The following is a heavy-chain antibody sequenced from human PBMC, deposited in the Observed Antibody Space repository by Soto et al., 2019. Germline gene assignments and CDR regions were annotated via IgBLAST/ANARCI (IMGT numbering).Heavy chain of an antibody. V-gene: IGHV4-39*01. CDR2: IYYSGST. J-gene: IGHJ6*02. CDR3: ARGYCSSTSCPGIDYYGMDV. Sequence: SETLSLTCTVSGGSISSSSYYWGWIRQPPGKGLEWIGSIYYSGSTYYNPSLKSRVTISVDTSKNQFSLKLSSVTAADTAVYYCARGYCSSTSCPGIDYYGMDVWGQGTTVTVSS. D-gene: IGHD2-2*01. CDR1: GGSISSSSYY.